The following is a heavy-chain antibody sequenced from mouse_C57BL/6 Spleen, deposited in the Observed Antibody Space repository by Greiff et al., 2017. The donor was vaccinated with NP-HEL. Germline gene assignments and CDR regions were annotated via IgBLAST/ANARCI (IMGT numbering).Heavy chain of an antibody. CDR3: ARPYSNSYYYAMDY. Sequence: QVQLQQPGAELVRPGTSVKLSCKASGYTFTSYWMHWVKQRPGQGLEWIGAIDPSDSYTNYTQKFKGKATLTVDTSSSTAYMQLSSLTSEDSAVYYCARPYSNSYYYAMDYWGQGTSVTVSS. D-gene: IGHD2-5*01. J-gene: IGHJ4*01. V-gene: IGHV1-59*01. CDR1: GYTFTSYW. CDR2: IDPSDSYT.